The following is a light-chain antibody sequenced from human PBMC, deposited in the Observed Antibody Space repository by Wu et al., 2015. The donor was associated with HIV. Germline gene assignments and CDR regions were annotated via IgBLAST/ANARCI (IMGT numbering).Light chain of an antibody. CDR3: HQYGGHLRST. J-gene: IGKJ3*01. CDR1: QSVSSTY. V-gene: IGKV3-20*01. CDR2: AAS. Sequence: EIVLTQSPDTLSLSPGERATLSCRASQSVSSTYLAWYQQKPGHPPRLPIYAASRRATGIPDRFSGSGSGTDFSLTISRLEPEDFAVYYCHQYGGHLRSTFGLGTKGGY.